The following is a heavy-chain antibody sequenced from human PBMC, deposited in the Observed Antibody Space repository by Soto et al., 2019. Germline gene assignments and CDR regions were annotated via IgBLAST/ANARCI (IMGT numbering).Heavy chain of an antibody. Sequence: VGSLRLSCAASGFTFSSYGMHWVRQAPGKGLEWVAVISYDGSNKYYADSVKGRFTISRDNSKNTLYLQMNSLRAEDTAVYYCARSFYYYGSSGYLHYYYGMDVWGQGTTVTVSS. CDR2: ISYDGSNK. CDR1: GFTFSSYG. D-gene: IGHD3-22*01. CDR3: ARSFYYYGSSGYLHYYYGMDV. J-gene: IGHJ6*02. V-gene: IGHV3-30*03.